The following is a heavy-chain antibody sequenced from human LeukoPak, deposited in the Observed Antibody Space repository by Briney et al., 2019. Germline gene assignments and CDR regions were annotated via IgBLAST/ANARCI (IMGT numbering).Heavy chain of an antibody. CDR2: IYSSGST. J-gene: IGHJ4*02. CDR3: ARSLPAAEDY. V-gene: IGHV4-39*01. Sequence: SETLSLTCTVSGGSISSSSYYWGWIRQPPGKGLEWIGSIYSSGSTYYNPSLKSRVTISVDTSKNQFSLKLSSVTAADTAVYYCARSLPAAEDYWGQGTLVTVSS. D-gene: IGHD6-13*01. CDR1: GGSISSSSYY.